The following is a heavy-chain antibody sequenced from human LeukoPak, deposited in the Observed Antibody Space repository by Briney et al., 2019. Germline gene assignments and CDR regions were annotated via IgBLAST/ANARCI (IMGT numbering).Heavy chain of an antibody. CDR3: ARDGVLAGILTADPHYYYGMDV. CDR1: GYTFTSYG. D-gene: IGHD3-9*01. V-gene: IGHV1-18*01. CDR2: ISAYNGNT. Sequence: ASVKVSCTASGYTFTSYGISWVRQAPGQGLEWMGWISAYNGNTNYARKLQGRVTMTTDTSTSTAYMELRSLRSDDTAVYYCARDGVLAGILTADPHYYYGMDVWGQGTTVTVSS. J-gene: IGHJ6*02.